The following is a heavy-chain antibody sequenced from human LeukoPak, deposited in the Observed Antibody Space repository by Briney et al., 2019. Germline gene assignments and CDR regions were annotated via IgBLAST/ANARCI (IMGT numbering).Heavy chain of an antibody. Sequence: ASVKVSCKASGGTFSSYAISWVRQAPGQGLEWMGGIIPIFGTANYAQKLQGRVTMTTDTSTSTAYMELRSLRSDDTAVYYCARDDFWSPGYYFDYWGQGTLVTVSS. CDR2: IIPIFGTA. CDR1: GGTFSSYA. V-gene: IGHV1-69*05. J-gene: IGHJ4*02. D-gene: IGHD3-3*01. CDR3: ARDDFWSPGYYFDY.